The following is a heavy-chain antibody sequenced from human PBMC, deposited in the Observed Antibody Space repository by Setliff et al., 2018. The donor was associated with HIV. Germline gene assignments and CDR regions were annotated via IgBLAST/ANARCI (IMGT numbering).Heavy chain of an antibody. CDR1: GFTFSSYG. CDR3: AKDYDILTGPDVFDI. D-gene: IGHD3-9*01. Sequence: GGSLRLSCAASGFTFSSYGMHWVRQAPGKGLEWVAFIRYDGSNKYYADSVKGRFTISRDNSKNTLYLQMNSLRAEDTVVYYCAKDYDILTGPDVFDIWGQGTMVTVSS. J-gene: IGHJ3*02. CDR2: IRYDGSNK. V-gene: IGHV3-30*02.